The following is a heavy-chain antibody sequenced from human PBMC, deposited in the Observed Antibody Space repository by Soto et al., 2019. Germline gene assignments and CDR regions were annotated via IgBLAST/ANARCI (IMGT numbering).Heavy chain of an antibody. CDR2: FDPEDGET. J-gene: IGHJ4*02. D-gene: IGHD5-12*01. CDR1: GYTLTELS. CDR3: ATAVALATTIGYFDY. Sequence: ASVKVSCKASGYTLTELSMHWVRQAPGKGLEWMGGFDPEDGETIYAQKCQGRVTMTEDTSTDTAYMELSSLRSEDTAVYYCATAVALATTIGYFDYWGQGTLVTVSS. V-gene: IGHV1-24*01.